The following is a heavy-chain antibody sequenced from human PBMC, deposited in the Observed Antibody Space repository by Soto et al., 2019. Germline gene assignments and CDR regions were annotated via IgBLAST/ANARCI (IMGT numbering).Heavy chain of an antibody. V-gene: IGHV4-39*01. CDR2: IYYSGST. D-gene: IGHD3-22*01. J-gene: IGHJ3*02. CDR3: ARLNRERGAWLRIEGAFDI. CDR1: GGSISSSSYY. Sequence: SETLSLTCTVSGGSISSSSYYWGWIRQPPGKGLEWIGSIYYSGSTYYNPSLKSRVTISVDTSKNQFSLKLSSVTAADTAVYYCARLNRERGAWLRIEGAFDIWGQGTMVTVSS.